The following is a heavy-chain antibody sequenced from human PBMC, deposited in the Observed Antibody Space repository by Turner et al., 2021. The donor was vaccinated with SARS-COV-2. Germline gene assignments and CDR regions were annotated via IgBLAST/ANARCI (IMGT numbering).Heavy chain of an antibody. CDR3: AKDGAPFLIDFGEPTFYFDY. Sequence: QVPLVDSGGGWVHPRRSLILLWLAPRSTFSGYGMRWVRQAPCKGLEWVEVIAYDGSNKYYADSVKGRFTISRDNSKNTLYLQMNSLRAEDTAVYYCAKDGAPFLIDFGEPTFYFDYWGQGTLVTVSS. D-gene: IGHD3-10*01. CDR2: IAYDGSNK. V-gene: IGHV3-30*18. CDR1: RSTFSGYG. J-gene: IGHJ4*02.